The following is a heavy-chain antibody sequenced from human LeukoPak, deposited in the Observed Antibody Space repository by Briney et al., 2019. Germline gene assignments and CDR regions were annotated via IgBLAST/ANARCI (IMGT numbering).Heavy chain of an antibody. V-gene: IGHV3-23*01. Sequence: GGSLRLSCAASGFTFSSYAMSWVRQAPGKGLEWVSAISGSGGSTYYADSVKGRFTISRDNSKNTLYLQMNSLRAEDTAVYYCAMGQLLINWFDPWGQGTLVTVSS. D-gene: IGHD2-2*01. J-gene: IGHJ5*02. CDR2: ISGSGGST. CDR1: GFTFSSYA. CDR3: AMGQLLINWFDP.